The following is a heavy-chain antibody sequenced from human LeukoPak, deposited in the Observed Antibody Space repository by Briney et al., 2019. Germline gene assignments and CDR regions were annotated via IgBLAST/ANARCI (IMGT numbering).Heavy chain of an antibody. CDR1: GNYW. D-gene: IGHD2/OR15-2a*01. CDR3: VSFYETY. CDR2: INSDGSWT. Sequence: GGPWGFSLAASGNYWLHWVGQVPGKGLVWVSHINSDGSWTSYADSVKGRFTISKDNAKNTVYLQMNSLRAEDTAVYYCVSFYETYWGRGTLVTVSS. J-gene: IGHJ4*02. V-gene: IGHV3-74*01.